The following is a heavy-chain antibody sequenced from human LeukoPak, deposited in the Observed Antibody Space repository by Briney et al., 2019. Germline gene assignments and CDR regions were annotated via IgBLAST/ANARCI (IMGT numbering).Heavy chain of an antibody. J-gene: IGHJ6*02. CDR1: GGSISSYY. V-gene: IGHV4-34*01. D-gene: IGHD3-10*01. CDR3: ARGLNYGFEQRRTYYYGMDV. Sequence: SETLSLTCTVSGGSISSYYWSWIRQPPGKGLEWIGEINHSGSTNYNPSLKSRVTISVDTSKNQFSLKLSSVTAADTAVYYCARGLNYGFEQRRTYYYGMDVWGQGTTVTVSS. CDR2: INHSGST.